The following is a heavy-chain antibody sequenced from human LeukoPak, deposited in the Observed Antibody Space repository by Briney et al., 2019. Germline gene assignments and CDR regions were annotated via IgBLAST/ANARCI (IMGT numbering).Heavy chain of an antibody. J-gene: IGHJ4*02. Sequence: SQTLSLTCAISGDSVSRNSAAWNWLRQSPSRGLEWLGRTYYKSTWYNDYAVSVKSRILINPDTSKNQFSLQLNSVTPEDTAVYYCARGAVDTPWAHLDYWGRGTLVTVSS. CDR3: ARGAVDTPWAHLDY. D-gene: IGHD5-18*01. CDR1: GDSVSRNSAA. CDR2: TYYKSTWYN. V-gene: IGHV6-1*01.